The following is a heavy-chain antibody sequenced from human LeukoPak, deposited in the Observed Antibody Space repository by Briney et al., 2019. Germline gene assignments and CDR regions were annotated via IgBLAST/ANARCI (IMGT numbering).Heavy chain of an antibody. V-gene: IGHV3-21*01. Sequence: GGSLRLSCAASGFTFSSYSMNWVRQAPGMGLEWVSSISSSSSYIYYADSVKGRFTISRDNAKNSLYLQMNSLRAEDTAVYYCARWSSSFVVNYMDVWGKGTTVTISS. J-gene: IGHJ6*03. D-gene: IGHD6-13*01. CDR2: ISSSSSYI. CDR1: GFTFSSYS. CDR3: ARWSSSFVVNYMDV.